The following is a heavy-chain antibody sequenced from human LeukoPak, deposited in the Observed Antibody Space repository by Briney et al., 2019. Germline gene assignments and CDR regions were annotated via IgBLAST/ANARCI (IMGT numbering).Heavy chain of an antibody. Sequence: PGGSLRLSCAASGFTFSSYRMTWVRQAPGKGLEWVANIRQDGSEEYNVDSVKGRFTISRDTANNSLYLQMNSLRAEDTAVYYCARMGVGATLAFDIWGQGTMVTVSP. CDR1: GFTFSSYR. CDR2: IRQDGSEE. D-gene: IGHD1-26*01. CDR3: ARMGVGATLAFDI. V-gene: IGHV3-7*01. J-gene: IGHJ3*02.